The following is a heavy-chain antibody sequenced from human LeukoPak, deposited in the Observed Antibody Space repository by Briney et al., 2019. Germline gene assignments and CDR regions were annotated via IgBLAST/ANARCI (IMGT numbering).Heavy chain of an antibody. CDR1: GGSISSSSYY. V-gene: IGHV4-39*01. J-gene: IGHJ5*02. D-gene: IGHD2-15*01. CDR2: IYYSGST. CDR3: ARTSDIVVVVAAHNWFDP. Sequence: SETLSLTCTVSGGSISSSSYYWGWIRQPPGKGLEWIGSIYYSGSTYYNPSLKSRVTISVDTSKNPFSLKLSSVTAADTAVYYCARTSDIVVVVAAHNWFDPWGQATLVTVSS.